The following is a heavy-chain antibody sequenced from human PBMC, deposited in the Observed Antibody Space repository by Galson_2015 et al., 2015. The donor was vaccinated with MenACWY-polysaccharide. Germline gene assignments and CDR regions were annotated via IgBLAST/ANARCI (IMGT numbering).Heavy chain of an antibody. CDR2: ITVSGDNT. D-gene: IGHD6-13*01. CDR3: AKGLRGPAAGTDYFDY. J-gene: IGHJ4*02. V-gene: IGHV3-23*01. Sequence: SLRLSCAASGLTFTNYAMSWVRQTPGEGLEWVSAITVSGDNTYYADSVKGRFAISRDNSKNTLPLQMNSLRTEDTAVYYCAKGLRGPAAGTDYFDYWGQGTLVTVSS. CDR1: GLTFTNYA.